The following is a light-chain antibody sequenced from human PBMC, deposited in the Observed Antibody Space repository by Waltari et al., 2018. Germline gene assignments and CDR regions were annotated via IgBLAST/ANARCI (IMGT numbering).Light chain of an antibody. V-gene: IGLV3-10*01. CDR2: EDI. CDR1: ALQKKY. CDR3: YSTDFSGHDRV. J-gene: IGLJ3*02. Sequence: SYELTQAPSVSVSPGQTARTTCSGDALQKKYAYWYQQKSGQAPVLVIYEDIKRPTGIPERFSGSSSGTTATLTISGSHVEDEADYYCYSTDFSGHDRVFGGGTKLTVL.